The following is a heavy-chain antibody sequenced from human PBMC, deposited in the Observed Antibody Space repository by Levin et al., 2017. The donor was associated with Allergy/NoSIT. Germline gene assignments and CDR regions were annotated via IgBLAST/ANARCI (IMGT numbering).Heavy chain of an antibody. Sequence: PGGSLRLSCTVSGGSISSYYWSWIRQPPGKGLEWLGYIHYTGSPNYNPSLRSRVTISVDRSKNQFSLRLSSVTTADTAVYYCARERLRITIVRGEPYGIDVWGQGTTVTVSS. CDR1: GGSISSYY. CDR2: IHYTGSP. V-gene: IGHV4-59*01. CDR3: ARERLRITIVRGEPYGIDV. D-gene: IGHD3-10*01. J-gene: IGHJ6*02.